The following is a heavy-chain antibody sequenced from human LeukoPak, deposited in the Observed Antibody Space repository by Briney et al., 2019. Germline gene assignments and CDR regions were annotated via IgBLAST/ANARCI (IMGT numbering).Heavy chain of an antibody. CDR3: ARGVTTVNFDY. CDR2: IYASGST. D-gene: IGHD4-11*01. CDR1: GGSLSSGSYY. J-gene: IGHJ4*02. V-gene: IGHV4-61*02. Sequence: PSETLSLTCTVSGGSLSSGSYYWSWIRQPAGKGLEWIERIYASGSTNYNPSLKGRVTISLKKTKNQFSLKLSSVTAADMAVYYCARGVTTVNFDYWGRGTLVTVSS.